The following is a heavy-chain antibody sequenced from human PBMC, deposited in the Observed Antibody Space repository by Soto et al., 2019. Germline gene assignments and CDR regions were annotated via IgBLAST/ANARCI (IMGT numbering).Heavy chain of an antibody. J-gene: IGHJ4*02. CDR3: AKGLKYRDPFDY. CDR2: IIPILGIA. D-gene: IGHD5-18*01. V-gene: IGHV1-69*02. Sequence: QVQLVQSGAEVKKPGSSVKVSCKASGGTFSSYTISWVRQAPGQGLEWMGRIIPILGIANYAQKFQGRVTITADKSTSTAYMELSSLRSEDTAVYYCAKGLKYRDPFDYWGQGTLVTVSS. CDR1: GGTFSSYT.